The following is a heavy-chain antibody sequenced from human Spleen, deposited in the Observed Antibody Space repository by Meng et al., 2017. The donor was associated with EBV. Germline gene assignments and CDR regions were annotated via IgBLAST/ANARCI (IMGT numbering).Heavy chain of an antibody. CDR1: GYTFTNSA. J-gene: IGHJ4*02. D-gene: IGHD6-19*01. CDR3: ARGVSSGWYLVGWGYDY. V-gene: IGHV1-3*04. Sequence: QVQLVQSGAEVKKPGASVKVSCKASGYTFTNSAMHWVRQAPGQRLEWLGWINTGNGNTKYSQKFQGRVTMTTDTSTSTAYMELRSLRSDDTAVYYCARGVSSGWYLVGWGYDYWGQGTLFTVSS. CDR2: INTGNGNT.